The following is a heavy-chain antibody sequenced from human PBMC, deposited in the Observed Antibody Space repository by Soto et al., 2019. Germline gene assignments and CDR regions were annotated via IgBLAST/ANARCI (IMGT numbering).Heavy chain of an antibody. CDR3: AREFPGYCSSTSCYQFDP. D-gene: IGHD2-2*01. J-gene: IGHJ5*02. Sequence: SVKVSCKASGYSFTDYHIHWVRQAPGQGLEWMGGIIPIFGTANYAQKFQGRVTITADKSTSTAYMELSSLRSEDTAVYYCAREFPGYCSSTSCYQFDPWGQGTLVTVSS. V-gene: IGHV1-69*06. CDR1: GYSFTDYH. CDR2: IIPIFGTA.